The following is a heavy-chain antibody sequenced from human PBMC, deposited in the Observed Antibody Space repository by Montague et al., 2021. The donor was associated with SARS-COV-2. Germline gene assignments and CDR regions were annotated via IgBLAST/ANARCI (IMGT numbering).Heavy chain of an antibody. J-gene: IGHJ2*01. D-gene: IGHD3-16*01. V-gene: IGHV4-59*11. CDR1: GGSISGHY. CDR2: FEHSGNT. CDR3: AREFRIELWQTNWYFGL. Sequence: SETLSLTCSVSGGSISGHYWSWIRQPPGKGLEWIGNFEHSGNTKYNPSLKSRATISVDTSKNQFALRLSSVTAADTAVYYCAREFRIELWQTNWYFGLWGRGTLVTVSS.